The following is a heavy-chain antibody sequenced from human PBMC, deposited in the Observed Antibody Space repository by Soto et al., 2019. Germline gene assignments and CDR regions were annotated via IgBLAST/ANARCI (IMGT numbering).Heavy chain of an antibody. CDR1: GFAFSNYW. J-gene: IGHJ4*02. D-gene: IGHD3-22*01. CDR2: INSDGSST. CDR3: SRGGFDSGYYFDPSPEDY. Sequence: EVQLVESGGGLVQPGGSLRLSCAASGFAFSNYWMHWVRQAPGKGLVWVSRINSDGSSTTYADSVEGRFTISRDNPKNPLYLLMNSLRAEDTAIYFRSRGGFDSGYYFDPSPEDYWGQGTLVNVSS. V-gene: IGHV3-74*01.